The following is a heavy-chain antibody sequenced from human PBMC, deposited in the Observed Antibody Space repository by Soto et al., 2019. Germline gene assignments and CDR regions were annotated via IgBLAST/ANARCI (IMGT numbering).Heavy chain of an antibody. CDR2: ISAYNGNT. J-gene: IGHJ3*02. CDR1: GYTFTSYG. CDR3: ARAGKDYGGNRGVHAFDI. V-gene: IGHV1-18*04. Sequence: SSVKVSCKASGYTFTSYGIRWVRQAPGQGLEWMGWISAYNGNTNYAQKLRGRVTMTTDTSTSTAYMELRSLRSDDTAVYYCARAGKDYGGNRGVHAFDIWGQGTMVTVSS. D-gene: IGHD2-15*01.